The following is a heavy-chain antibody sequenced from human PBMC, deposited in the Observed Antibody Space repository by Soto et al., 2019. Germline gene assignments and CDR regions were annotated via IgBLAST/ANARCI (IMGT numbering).Heavy chain of an antibody. CDR3: ATAYSSGHTNWFDP. J-gene: IGHJ5*02. CDR1: GYTFTGYY. D-gene: IGHD6-19*01. V-gene: IGHV1-2*02. CDR2: INPNSGAT. Sequence: ASVKVSCKASGYTFTGYYIHWVRQAPGQGLEWMGWINPNSGATNYAQKFQGRVIMTRDTSITTAYMELSWLTSDDTAVYYCATAYSSGHTNWFDPCGQGTLVTVSS.